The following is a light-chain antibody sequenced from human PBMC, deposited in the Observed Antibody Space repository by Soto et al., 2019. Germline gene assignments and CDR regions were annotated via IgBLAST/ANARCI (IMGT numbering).Light chain of an antibody. Sequence: DIPMTQSPSTLSASVGDRVTITCRASQSISSWLAWYQQKPGKAPKLLIYTASILETGVPSRFSGSGSGTEFTLTISSLQPDDFATYYCQQYNSYSRTFGQGTKVDIK. CDR1: QSISSW. CDR3: QQYNSYSRT. V-gene: IGKV1-5*03. CDR2: TAS. J-gene: IGKJ1*01.